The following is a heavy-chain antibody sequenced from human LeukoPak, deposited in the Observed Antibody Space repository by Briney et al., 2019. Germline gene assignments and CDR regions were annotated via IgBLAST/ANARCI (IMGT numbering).Heavy chain of an antibody. J-gene: IGHJ4*02. CDR1: GGSFSGYY. D-gene: IGHD3-22*01. V-gene: IGHV4-34*01. Sequence: SETLSLTCAVYGGSFSGYYWSWIRQPPGKGLEWIGEINHSGSTNHNPSLKSRVTISVDTSKNQFSLKLSSVTAADTAVYYCARGPGYYDSSGPYYFDYWGQGTLVTVSS. CDR3: ARGPGYYDSSGPYYFDY. CDR2: INHSGST.